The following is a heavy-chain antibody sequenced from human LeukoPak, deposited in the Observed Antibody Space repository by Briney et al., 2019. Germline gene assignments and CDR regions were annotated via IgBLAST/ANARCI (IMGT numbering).Heavy chain of an antibody. CDR2: IDPSDSHS. V-gene: IGHV5-10-1*01. D-gene: IGHD1-7*01. Sequence: GESLKISCKASGYSFPSYWISWVRQMPGEGLEYIGRIDPSDSHSNYSPSFQGHVTISVDKSITTAYLQWSSLRASDTAIYYCARQGFNWNYRDYWGQGTLVTVSS. CDR1: GYSFPSYW. J-gene: IGHJ4*02. CDR3: ARQGFNWNYRDY.